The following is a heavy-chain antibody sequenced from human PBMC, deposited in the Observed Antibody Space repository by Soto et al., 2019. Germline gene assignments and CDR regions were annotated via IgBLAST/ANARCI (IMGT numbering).Heavy chain of an antibody. V-gene: IGHV3-23*01. D-gene: IGHD3-3*01. CDR2: ISGSGGST. Sequence: GGSLRLSCAASGFTFSSYAMSWVRQAPGKGLEWVSAISGSGGSTYYADSVKGRFTISRDNSKNTLYLQMNSLRAEDTAVYYCAKDGFLEWLSIYYFDYWGQGTLVTVSS. CDR3: AKDGFLEWLSIYYFDY. CDR1: GFTFSSYA. J-gene: IGHJ4*02.